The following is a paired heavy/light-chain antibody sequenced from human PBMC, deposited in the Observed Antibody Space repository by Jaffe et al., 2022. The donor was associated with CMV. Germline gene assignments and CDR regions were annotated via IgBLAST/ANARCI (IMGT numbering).Light chain of an antibody. CDR3: AAWDASLNGWV. CDR1: NSNIGNYY. Sequence: QSVLTQPPSASGTPGQSVTISCSGSNSNIGNYYVFWYQHLPGAAPKLLIYRYSQRPSGVPDRFSGSKSGTSASLAISGLQSEDEADYYCAAWDASLNGWVFGGGTKLTVL. V-gene: IGLV1-44*01. CDR2: RYS. J-gene: IGLJ3*02.
Heavy chain of an antibody. CDR2: IWYDGTNT. CDR1: GFTFSNYG. J-gene: IGHJ3*01. Sequence: QVQLVETGGGVVQPGRSLRLSCAASGFTFSNYGMHWVRQAPDKGLEWVAVIWYDGTNTVYADSVKDRVTISRDNSKNTVYLQMNTLRVEDTAVYYCARDWGYGGNSGDGIQFWGQGTMVSVSS. D-gene: IGHD4-17*01. CDR3: ARDWGYGGNSGDGIQF. V-gene: IGHV3-33*08.